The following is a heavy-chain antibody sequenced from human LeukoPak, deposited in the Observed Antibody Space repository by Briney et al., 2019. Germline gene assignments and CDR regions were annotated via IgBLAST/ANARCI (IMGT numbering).Heavy chain of an antibody. J-gene: IGHJ5*02. Sequence: KPSETLSLTCAVYGGSFSSYYWSWIRQPPGKGLEWIGYIYYSGSTNYNPSLKSRVTISVDTSKNQFSLKLSSVTAADTAVYYCARERIAAAGNWFDPWGQGTLVTVSS. CDR3: ARERIAAAGNWFDP. CDR2: IYYSGST. CDR1: GGSFSSYY. D-gene: IGHD6-13*01. V-gene: IGHV4-59*01.